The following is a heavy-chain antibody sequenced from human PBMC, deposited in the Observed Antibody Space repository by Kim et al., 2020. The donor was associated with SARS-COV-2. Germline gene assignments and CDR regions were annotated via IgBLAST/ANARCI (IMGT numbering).Heavy chain of an antibody. D-gene: IGHD3-10*01. CDR3: ARSGLLWFGESSGWFDP. Sequence: LKSRVTISVDTSKNQFSLKLSSVTAADTAVYYCARSGLLWFGESSGWFDPWGQGTLVTVSS. V-gene: IGHV4-39*01. J-gene: IGHJ5*02.